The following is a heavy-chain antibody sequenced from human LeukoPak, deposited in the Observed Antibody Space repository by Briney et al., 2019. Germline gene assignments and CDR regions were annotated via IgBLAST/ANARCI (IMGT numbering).Heavy chain of an antibody. J-gene: IGHJ1*01. V-gene: IGHV4-39*01. CDR3: ARHIVVVPAALN. CDR2: IYYSGST. CDR1: GGSISSSSYY. D-gene: IGHD2-2*01. Sequence: SETLSLTCTVSGGSISSSSYYWGWIRQPPGKGLEWIGSIYYSGSTYYNPSLKSRVTISVDTSKNQFSLKLSSVTAADTAVYYCARHIVVVPAALNWGQGTLVTVSS.